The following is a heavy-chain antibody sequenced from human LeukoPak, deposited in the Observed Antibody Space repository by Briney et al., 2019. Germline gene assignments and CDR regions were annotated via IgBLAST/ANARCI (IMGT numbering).Heavy chain of an antibody. CDR3: AKDGTYYGSGSDYYYYGMDV. V-gene: IGHV3-66*02. CDR1: GFTVSSSY. CDR2: IYSGTTA. J-gene: IGHJ6*02. D-gene: IGHD3-10*01. Sequence: GGSLRLSCAASGFTVSSSYMGWVRQAPGKGLEWVSVIYSGTTAYYPDSVKGRFTISRDNSKNTLYLQMNSLRAEDTAVYYCAKDGTYYGSGSDYYYYGMDVWGQGTTVTVSS.